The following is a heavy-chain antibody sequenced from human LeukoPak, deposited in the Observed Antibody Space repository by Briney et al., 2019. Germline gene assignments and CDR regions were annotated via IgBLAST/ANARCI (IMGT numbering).Heavy chain of an antibody. CDR3: AGGYSYGYSAPFDY. V-gene: IGHV3-53*01. CDR2: IYSGGST. CDR1: GVTVSSNY. Sequence: GGSLRLSCAASGVTVSSNYMSWVRQAPGEGLEWVSVIYSGGSTYYADSVKGRFTISRDNSKNTLYLQMNSLRAEDTAVYYCAGGYSYGYSAPFDYWGQGTLVTVSS. D-gene: IGHD5-18*01. J-gene: IGHJ4*02.